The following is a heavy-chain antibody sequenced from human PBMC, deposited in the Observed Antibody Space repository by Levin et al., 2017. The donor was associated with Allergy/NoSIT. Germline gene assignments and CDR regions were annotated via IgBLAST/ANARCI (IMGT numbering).Heavy chain of an antibody. V-gene: IGHV4-59*01. D-gene: IGHD5-18*01. CDR1: GGSISSYY. CDR3: ARVRDTAMVKGYFDY. Sequence: SETLSLTCTVSGGSISSYYWSWIRQPPGKGLEWIGYICYSGSTNYNPSLKSRVTISVDTSKNQFSLKLSSVTAADTAVYYCARVRDTAMVKGYFDYWGQGTLVTVSS. CDR2: ICYSGST. J-gene: IGHJ4*02.